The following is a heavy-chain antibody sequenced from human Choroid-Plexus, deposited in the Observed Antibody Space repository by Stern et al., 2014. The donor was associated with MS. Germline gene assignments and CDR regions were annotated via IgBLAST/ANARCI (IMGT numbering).Heavy chain of an antibody. V-gene: IGHV3-30*18. Sequence: QVQLVHSGGGVVQPGRPLRLSCVASGFTLGSCAMHWVRQAPGKGLEWVAGVSYDGSNKYYADSVKGRFTISRDNSQNTLYMQMSSLRPEDTAVYYCAKDRQYLTYFFDHWGQGSLVTVSS. J-gene: IGHJ5*02. CDR2: VSYDGSNK. CDR1: GFTLGSCA. CDR3: AKDRQYLTYFFDH. D-gene: IGHD2/OR15-2a*01.